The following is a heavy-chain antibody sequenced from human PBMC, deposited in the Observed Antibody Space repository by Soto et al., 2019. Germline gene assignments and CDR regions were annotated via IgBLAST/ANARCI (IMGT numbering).Heavy chain of an antibody. J-gene: IGHJ5*02. CDR3: ARDFLGYYYDSSGYNWFDP. CDR2: ISSSSSYT. V-gene: IGHV3-11*05. CDR1: GFTFSDYY. Sequence: PGGSLRLSCAASGFTFSDYYMSWIRQAPGKGLEWVSYISSSSSYTNYADSVKGRFTISRDNAKNSLYLQMNSLRAEDTAVYYCARDFLGYYYDSSGYNWFDPWGQGTLVTVSS. D-gene: IGHD3-22*01.